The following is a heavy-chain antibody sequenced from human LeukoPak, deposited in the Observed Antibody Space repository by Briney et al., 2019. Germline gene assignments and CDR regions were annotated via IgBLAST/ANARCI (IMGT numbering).Heavy chain of an antibody. Sequence: SETLSLTCTVSGGSISSYYWSWIRQPAGKGLEWIGRIYTSGSTSYNPSLKSRVTMSVDTSKNQFSLKLSSVTAADTAVYYCAGGTLRLGELSLGYWGQGTLVTVSS. CDR1: GGSISSYY. CDR3: AGGTLRLGELSLGY. J-gene: IGHJ4*02. D-gene: IGHD3-16*02. V-gene: IGHV4-4*07. CDR2: IYTSGST.